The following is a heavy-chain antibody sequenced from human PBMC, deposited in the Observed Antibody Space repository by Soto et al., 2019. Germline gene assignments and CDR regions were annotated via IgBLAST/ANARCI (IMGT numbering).Heavy chain of an antibody. CDR1: GFTFSSYA. J-gene: IGHJ4*02. CDR2: ISGSGGST. V-gene: IGHV3-23*01. CDR3: AKELLXYYYDSSGYYYADYFDY. D-gene: IGHD3-22*01. Sequence: GGSLRLSCAASGFTFSSYAMSWVRQAPGKGLEWVSAISGSGGSTYYADSVKGRFTISRDNSKNTLYLQMNSLRAEDTAVYYCAKELLXYYYDSSGYYYADYFDYWGQGTLVTVSS.